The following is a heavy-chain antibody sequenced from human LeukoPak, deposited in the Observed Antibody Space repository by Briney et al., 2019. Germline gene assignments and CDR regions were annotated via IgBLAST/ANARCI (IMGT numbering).Heavy chain of an antibody. V-gene: IGHV4-38-2*02. D-gene: IGHD6-19*01. CDR1: GYSFSSGYC. CDR3: ARGGSGWYHYYYMDV. CDR2: IYESGST. J-gene: IGHJ6*03. Sequence: SETLSLTCIVSGYSFSSGYCWGWIRQPPGKGLEWIGSIYESGSTSYNPSLKSRVTISVDMSKNQFSLKLSSVTAADTAVYYCARGGSGWYHYYYMDVWGKGTTVTVSS.